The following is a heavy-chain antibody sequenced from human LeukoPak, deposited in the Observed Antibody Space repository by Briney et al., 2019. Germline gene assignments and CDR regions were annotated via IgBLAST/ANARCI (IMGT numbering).Heavy chain of an antibody. CDR2: IYYSGST. Sequence: SETLSLTCTVSGGSISSYYWSWIRQPPGRGLEWIGYIYYSGSTNYNPSLKSRVTISVDTSKNQFSLRLSSVTAADTAVYYCARYRRSGCYYLNWFDPWGQGTLVTVSS. CDR3: ARYRRSGCYYLNWFDP. D-gene: IGHD3-10*01. V-gene: IGHV4-59*01. CDR1: GGSISSYY. J-gene: IGHJ5*02.